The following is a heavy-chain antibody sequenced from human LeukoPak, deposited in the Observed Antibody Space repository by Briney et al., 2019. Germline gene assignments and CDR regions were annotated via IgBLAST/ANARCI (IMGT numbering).Heavy chain of an antibody. D-gene: IGHD3-22*01. V-gene: IGHV1-2*02. CDR3: ARVNYYDSSGSDEAYFDY. Sequence: GASVKLSCKASGYTFTGYYMHWVQQAPGQGLEWMGWINPNSGGTNYAQKFQGRVTMTRDTSISTAYMELSRLRSDDTTVYYCARVNYYDSSGSDEAYFDYWGQGTLVTVSS. CDR2: INPNSGGT. CDR1: GYTFTGYY. J-gene: IGHJ4*02.